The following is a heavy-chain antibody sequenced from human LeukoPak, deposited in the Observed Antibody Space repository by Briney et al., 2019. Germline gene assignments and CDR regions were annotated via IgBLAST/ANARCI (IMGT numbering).Heavy chain of an antibody. Sequence: GGSLRLSCAASGFTFSSYGMHWVRQAPGKGLEWVSYISSRSSTIYYADSVKGRFTISRDNAKNSLYLEMNSLRDEDTAIYYCAGLRGPLDYWGQGTLVTVSS. CDR3: AGLRGPLDY. J-gene: IGHJ4*02. V-gene: IGHV3-48*02. D-gene: IGHD3-10*01. CDR1: GFTFSSYG. CDR2: ISSRSSTI.